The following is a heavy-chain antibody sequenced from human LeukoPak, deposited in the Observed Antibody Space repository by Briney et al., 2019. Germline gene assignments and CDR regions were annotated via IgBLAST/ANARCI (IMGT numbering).Heavy chain of an antibody. D-gene: IGHD1-26*01. J-gene: IGHJ3*02. CDR1: GFTFSNYS. CDR2: ISRSSTNI. V-gene: IGHV3-48*01. CDR3: ARTQWELPGRDAFDS. Sequence: GGSLRLSCAASGFTFSNYSMNWVRQAPGKGLEGVSHISRSSTNIYYADSVKGRFTISRDNAKKSLYLQMNSLRAEDTAVYYCARTQWELPGRDAFDSWGQGTIVTVSS.